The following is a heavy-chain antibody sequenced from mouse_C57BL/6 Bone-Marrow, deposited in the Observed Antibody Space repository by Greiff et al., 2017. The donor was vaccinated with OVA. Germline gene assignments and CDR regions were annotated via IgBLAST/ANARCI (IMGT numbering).Heavy chain of an antibody. Sequence: QVQLQQPGAELVMPGASVKLSCKASGYTFTSYWMHWVKQRPGQGLEWIGEIDPSDSYTNYNQKFKGKSTLTVDKSSSTAYMQLSSLTSEDSAVYYCARENDYFWFADWGQGTLVTVSA. V-gene: IGHV1-69*01. CDR3: ARENDYFWFAD. J-gene: IGHJ3*01. CDR2: IDPSDSYT. D-gene: IGHD1-1*02. CDR1: GYTFTSYW.